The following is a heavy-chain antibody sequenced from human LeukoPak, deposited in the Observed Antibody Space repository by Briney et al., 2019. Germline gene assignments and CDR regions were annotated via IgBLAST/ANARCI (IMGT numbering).Heavy chain of an antibody. J-gene: IGHJ5*02. Sequence: ASVKVSCKASGYTFTGYYMHWVRQAPGQGLEWMGWINPNSGGTNYAQKFQGRVTMTRDTSISTAYMELSRLRSDDTAVYYRARPTDSSGYHNWFDPWGQGTLVTVSS. V-gene: IGHV1-2*02. CDR3: ARPTDSSGYHNWFDP. CDR2: INPNSGGT. CDR1: GYTFTGYY. D-gene: IGHD3-22*01.